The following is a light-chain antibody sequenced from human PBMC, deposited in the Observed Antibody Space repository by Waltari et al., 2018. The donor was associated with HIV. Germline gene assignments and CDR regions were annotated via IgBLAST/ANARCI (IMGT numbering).Light chain of an antibody. Sequence: EIVMTQSPATLSVSPGERATLSCRASQSVSSNLAWYQQKPGQAPRLLIYGASTRATGIPARFSGNGSGTEFTLTISSLQSEDFAVYYCQQYNNWPSAITFGQGTRLEIK. CDR2: GAS. CDR3: QQYNNWPSAIT. V-gene: IGKV3-15*01. J-gene: IGKJ5*01. CDR1: QSVSSN.